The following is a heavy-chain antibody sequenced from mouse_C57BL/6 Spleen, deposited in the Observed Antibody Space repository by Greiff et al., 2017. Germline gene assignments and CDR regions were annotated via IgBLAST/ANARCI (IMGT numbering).Heavy chain of an antibody. J-gene: IGHJ2*01. Sequence: EVKLMESGGGLVQPGGSLSLSCAASGFTFTDYYMSWVRQPPGKALEWLGFIRNKANGYTTEYSASVKGRFTISRDNSQSILYLQMNALRAEDSATYYCARSDYYGSSEDYWGQGTTLTVSS. CDR2: IRNKANGYTT. CDR1: GFTFTDYY. V-gene: IGHV7-3*01. CDR3: ARSDYYGSSEDY. D-gene: IGHD1-1*01.